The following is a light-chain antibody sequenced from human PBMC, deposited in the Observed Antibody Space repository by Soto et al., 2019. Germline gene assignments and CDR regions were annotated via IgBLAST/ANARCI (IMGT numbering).Light chain of an antibody. V-gene: IGKV1-5*01. CDR2: DAT. CDR3: QQHNDYTPVT. Sequence: DIQMTQSPSTLSASVGDRVTITCRASQTISSSLAWYQHKPGKAPKLLIFDATTLQSGVPSSFSGSGFGTEFTLTITGLQPDDFATYYCQQHNDYTPVTFGQGTKLEIK. CDR1: QTISSS. J-gene: IGKJ2*01.